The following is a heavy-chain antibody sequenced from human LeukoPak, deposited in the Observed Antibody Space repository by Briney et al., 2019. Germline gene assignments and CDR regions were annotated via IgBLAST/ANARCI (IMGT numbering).Heavy chain of an antibody. J-gene: IGHJ3*02. CDR1: GFTFSSYA. CDR2: ISGSGGST. D-gene: IGHD6-19*01. V-gene: IGHV3-23*01. Sequence: GGSLRLSCAASGFTFSSYAMSWVRQAPGKGLEWVSAISGSGGSTYYADSVKGRFTISRDNSKNTLYLQMNSLRAEDTAVYYCAKDLGYSSGWYPGWAFDIWGQGTMVTVSS. CDR3: AKDLGYSSGWYPGWAFDI.